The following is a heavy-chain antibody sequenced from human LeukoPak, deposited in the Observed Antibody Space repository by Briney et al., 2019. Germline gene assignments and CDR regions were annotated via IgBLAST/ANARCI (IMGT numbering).Heavy chain of an antibody. CDR3: ARDQLELRGYYYCMDV. J-gene: IGHJ6*03. Sequence: SVKVSCKASGGTFSSYAVSWVRQAPGQGLEWMGGIIPIFGTANYAQKFQGRVTITADKSTSTAYMELSSLRSEDTAVYYCARDQLELRGYYYCMDVWGKGTTVTVSS. CDR2: IIPIFGTA. D-gene: IGHD1-7*01. CDR1: GGTFSSYA. V-gene: IGHV1-69*06.